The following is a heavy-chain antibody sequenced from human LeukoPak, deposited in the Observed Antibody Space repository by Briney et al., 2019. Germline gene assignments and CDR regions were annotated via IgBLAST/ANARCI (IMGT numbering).Heavy chain of an antibody. D-gene: IGHD3-16*01. CDR3: AKAPSTKRHYVWGSSPFDY. CDR2: ISGSGGST. Sequence: GGSLRLSCAASGFTFSSYSMSWVRQAPGKGLEWVSAISGSGGSTYYADSVKGRFTISRDNSKNTLYLQMNSLRAEDTAVYYCAKAPSTKRHYVWGSSPFDYWGQGTLVTVSS. J-gene: IGHJ4*02. V-gene: IGHV3-23*01. CDR1: GFTFSSYS.